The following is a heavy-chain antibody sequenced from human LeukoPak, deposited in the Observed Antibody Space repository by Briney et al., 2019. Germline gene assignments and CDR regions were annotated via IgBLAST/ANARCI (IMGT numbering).Heavy chain of an antibody. CDR3: ARDRVMITFGGVIVNDY. V-gene: IGHV1-18*01. CDR1: GYTFTSYG. CDR2: ISAYNGNT. J-gene: IGHJ4*02. Sequence: ASVKVSCKASGYTFTSYGISWVRQAPGQGLEWMGWISAYNGNTNDAQKLQGRVTMTTDTSTSTAYMEMRSLRSDDTAVYYCARDRVMITFGGVIVNDYWGQGTLVTVS. D-gene: IGHD3-16*02.